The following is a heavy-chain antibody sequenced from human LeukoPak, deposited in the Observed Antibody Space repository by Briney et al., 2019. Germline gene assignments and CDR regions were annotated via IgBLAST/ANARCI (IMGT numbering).Heavy chain of an antibody. CDR1: GFTFSSYA. CDR3: ARGGLYYYDSSGSYYYGMDV. Sequence: PGGSLRLSCAASGFTFSSYAMHWVRQAPGKGLEWVAVISYDGSNKYYADSVKGRFTISRDNSKNTLYLQMNSLRAEDTAVYYCARGGLYYYDSSGSYYYGMDVWGQGTTVTVSS. CDR2: ISYDGSNK. D-gene: IGHD3-22*01. V-gene: IGHV3-30-3*01. J-gene: IGHJ6*02.